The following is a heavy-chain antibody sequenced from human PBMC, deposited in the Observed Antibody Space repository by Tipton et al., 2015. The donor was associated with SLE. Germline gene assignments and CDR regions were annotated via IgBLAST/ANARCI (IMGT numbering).Heavy chain of an antibody. Sequence: TLSLTCTVSGASISSHYWSWIRQPPGKGLEWIGYFYYSGSSDYNPSLKSRVTMSADTSKNQFSLKLRSVTAADTAVYYCVRCHYWDHGRPHWFDPWGQGTLVTVSS. D-gene: IGHD1-26*01. CDR3: VRCHYWDHGRPHWFDP. V-gene: IGHV4-59*11. J-gene: IGHJ5*02. CDR2: FYYSGSS. CDR1: GASISSHY.